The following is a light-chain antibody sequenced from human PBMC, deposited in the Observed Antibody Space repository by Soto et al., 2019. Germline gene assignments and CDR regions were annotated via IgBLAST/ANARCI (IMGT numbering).Light chain of an antibody. V-gene: IGLV2-14*01. CDR3: SSYAGGFVV. CDR2: NVS. Sequence: QSALTQPASVSGSPGQSITISCTGTSSDIGAHTYVSWFQQHPGKVPKVIIYNVSTRPSGISDRFSGSKSGNTASLTISGLQAEDEPDYYCSSYAGGFVVFGGGTQLTVL. CDR1: SSDIGAHTY. J-gene: IGLJ2*01.